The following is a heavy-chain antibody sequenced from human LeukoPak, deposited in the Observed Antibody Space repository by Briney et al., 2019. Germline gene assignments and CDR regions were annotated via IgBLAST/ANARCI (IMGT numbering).Heavy chain of an antibody. J-gene: IGHJ4*02. D-gene: IGHD1-14*01. V-gene: IGHV1-46*01. Sequence: ASVKISCKASGYTFTSHYMHWLRQAPGQGLEWMGIINPRGDSPKYAQKFQGRLTMTRDTSTSTAYMELSSLTSEDTAVYYCARGPGPGNQIDYWGQGTLVTVSS. CDR3: ARGPGPGNQIDY. CDR1: GYTFTSHY. CDR2: INPRGDSP.